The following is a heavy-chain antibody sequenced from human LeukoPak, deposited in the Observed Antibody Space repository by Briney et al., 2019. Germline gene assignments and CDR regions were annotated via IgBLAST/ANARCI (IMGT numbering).Heavy chain of an antibody. Sequence: GGSLRLSCAASGFTFSSYGMHWARQAPSKGLEWVAVIWNDGSDKYYADSVKGRFTISRDNSKNTLYLQMNSLRAEDTAVYYCAKPTRGSRSFLIDFWGQGTLVTVSS. D-gene: IGHD1-26*01. CDR3: AKPTRGSRSFLIDF. V-gene: IGHV3-33*06. CDR1: GFTFSSYG. J-gene: IGHJ4*02. CDR2: IWNDGSDK.